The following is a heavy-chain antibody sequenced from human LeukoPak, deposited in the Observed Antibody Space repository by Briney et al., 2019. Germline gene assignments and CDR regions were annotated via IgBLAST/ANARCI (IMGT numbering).Heavy chain of an antibody. D-gene: IGHD5-18*01. CDR2: INPNTGAT. V-gene: IGHV1-2*02. CDR3: ARDRGTAMVFGDY. Sequence: ASVKVSCKASGYTFTGYYMHWVRQAPGQGLEWMGWINPNTGATDIAQKFQGRVTMTRDTSISTAYMELSRLRSDDTAVYYCARDRGTAMVFGDYWGQGTLVTVSS. J-gene: IGHJ4*02. CDR1: GYTFTGYY.